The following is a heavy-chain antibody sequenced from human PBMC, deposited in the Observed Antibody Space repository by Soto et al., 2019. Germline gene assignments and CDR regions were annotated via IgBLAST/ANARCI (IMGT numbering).Heavy chain of an antibody. CDR3: ARDAVDIVVVPAATLKTGWFDP. J-gene: IGHJ5*02. V-gene: IGHV1-69*08. CDR2: IIPILGIA. Sequence: QVQLVQSGAEVKKPGSSVKVSCKASGGTFSSYTISWVRQAPGQGLEWMGRIIPILGIANYAQKFQGRVTITADKSTSTAYMGLSSLRSEDTAVYYCARDAVDIVVVPAATLKTGWFDPWGQGTLVTVSS. D-gene: IGHD2-2*03. CDR1: GGTFSSYT.